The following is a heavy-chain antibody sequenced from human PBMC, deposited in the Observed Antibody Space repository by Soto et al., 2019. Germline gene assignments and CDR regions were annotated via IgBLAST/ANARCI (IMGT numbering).Heavy chain of an antibody. CDR2: MNPNSGNT. CDR1: GYTFTSYD. V-gene: IGHV1-8*01. Sequence: ASVKVSCKASGYTFTSYDINWVRQATGQGLEWMGWMNPNSGNTGYAQKFQGRVTMSRNTSISTAYMELSSLRSEDTAVYYSAREGGYSYGFDYWGQGTLVTVSS. J-gene: IGHJ4*02. CDR3: AREGGYSYGFDY. D-gene: IGHD5-18*01.